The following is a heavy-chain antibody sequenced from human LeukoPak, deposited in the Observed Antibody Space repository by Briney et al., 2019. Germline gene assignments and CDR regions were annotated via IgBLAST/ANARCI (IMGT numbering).Heavy chain of an antibody. Sequence: ASVKVSCKASGYTFTDNDINWVRQAPGQGLEWMGWMRPTSGNTGYAQKFQGRVTITRNTSISTAYMELSSLRSEDTAVYYCARGRGSGWFDPWGQGTLVTVSS. J-gene: IGHJ5*02. CDR3: ARGRGSGWFDP. D-gene: IGHD3-10*01. CDR2: MRPTSGNT. V-gene: IGHV1-8*01. CDR1: GYTFTDND.